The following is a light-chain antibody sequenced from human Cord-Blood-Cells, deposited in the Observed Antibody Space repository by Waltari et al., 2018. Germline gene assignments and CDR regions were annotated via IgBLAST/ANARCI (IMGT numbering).Light chain of an antibody. CDR3: QQYDNRPLT. J-gene: IGKJ4*01. Sequence: DIQMTQSPSSLSASVGDRVTITCQASQDISNYLNWYQQKPGKAPKLRIYDASNLETGVPSRFSGSGSGTDFTITISSLQPEDIATYYCQQYDNRPLTFGGGTKVEIK. CDR2: DAS. CDR1: QDISNY. V-gene: IGKV1-33*01.